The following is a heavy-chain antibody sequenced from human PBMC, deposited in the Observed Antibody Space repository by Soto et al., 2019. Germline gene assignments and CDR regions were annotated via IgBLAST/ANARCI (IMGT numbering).Heavy chain of an antibody. Sequence: SGTLALTCTVSGVSINTFYWSWVRHAAGKGLEWIGRIFSSGSTSFNPSLESRVAMSVDTSKNHFSLNLSSVTAADMAVYYCAREGSYSADNFVHGIPLWSFEGWGEGVPVTVPP. CDR1: GVSINTFY. CDR3: AREGSYSADNFVHGIPLWSFEG. CDR2: IFSSGST. V-gene: IGHV4-4*07. J-gene: IGHJ4*02. D-gene: IGHD1-26*01.